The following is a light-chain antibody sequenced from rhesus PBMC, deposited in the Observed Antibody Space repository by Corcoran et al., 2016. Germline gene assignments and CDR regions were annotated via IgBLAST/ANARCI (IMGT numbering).Light chain of an antibody. CDR2: DVR. J-gene: IGLJ1*01. CDR3: CSCSRGRTYA. CDR1: SSDIGGYND. V-gene: IGLV2S9*01. Sequence: QSALTQPPSVSKSLGQSVTMSCTGTSSDIGGYNDVSWYQQHPGTAPRLLIYDVRQRPSGVSDRFSGSKSGNTASLPISGLQAEGEAAYYCCSCSRGRTYAVGTGTRHTVL.